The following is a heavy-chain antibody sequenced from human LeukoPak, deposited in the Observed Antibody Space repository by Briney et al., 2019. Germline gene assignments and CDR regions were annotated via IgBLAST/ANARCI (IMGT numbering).Heavy chain of an antibody. Sequence: SETLSLTCTVSDGSISSSSYYWGWIRQPPGQGLEWIGSIYYSGSTYYNPSLKSRVTISVDTSKNQFSLKLSSVTAADTAVYYCARSVDTAMVPVFDYWGQGTLVTVSS. CDR2: IYYSGST. V-gene: IGHV4-39*01. CDR3: ARSVDTAMVPVFDY. J-gene: IGHJ4*02. D-gene: IGHD5-18*01. CDR1: DGSISSSSYY.